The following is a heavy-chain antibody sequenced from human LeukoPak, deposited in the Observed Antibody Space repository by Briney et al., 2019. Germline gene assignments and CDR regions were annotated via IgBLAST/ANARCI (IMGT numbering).Heavy chain of an antibody. CDR3: ARRSAWEDYFDF. CDR2: ISGRGDST. V-gene: IGHV3-23*01. CDR1: GFIFSGYT. D-gene: IGHD3-3*01. Sequence: GGSLRLSCAASGFIFSGYTMNWVRQAPGKGLEWVSIISGRGDSTYYADSVKGRFTISRDNSENTLYLQMNSLRAEDTAVYYCARRSAWEDYFDFWGQGTLVTVSS. J-gene: IGHJ4*02.